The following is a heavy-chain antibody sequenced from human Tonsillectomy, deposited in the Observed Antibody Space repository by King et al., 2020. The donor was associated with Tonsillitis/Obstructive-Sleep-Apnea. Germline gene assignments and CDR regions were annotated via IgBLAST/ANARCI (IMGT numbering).Heavy chain of an antibody. CDR1: GFTFDDYT. V-gene: IGHV3-43*01. D-gene: IGHD6-19*01. J-gene: IGHJ3*02. CDR3: AKDDGYNSHPSAFDI. Sequence: VQLVESGGVVVQPGGSLRLSCAASGFTFDDYTMHWVRQAPGEGLEWVSLISWDGGSTYYTNSVKGRFTISRDNSKNSLYLQMNSLRADDTALYYCAKDDGYNSHPSAFDIWGQGTLVTVSS. CDR2: ISWDGGST.